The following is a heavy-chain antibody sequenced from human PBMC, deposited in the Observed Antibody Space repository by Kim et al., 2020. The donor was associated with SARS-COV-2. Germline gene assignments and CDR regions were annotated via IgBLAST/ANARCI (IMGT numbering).Heavy chain of an antibody. J-gene: IGHJ2*01. D-gene: IGHD3-22*01. V-gene: IGHV3-13*01. CDR3: ARMVTMIVVDSGYFDL. CDR2: IGTAGDT. CDR1: GFTFSSYD. Sequence: GGSLRLSWAASGFTFSSYDMHWVRQATGKGLEWVSAIGTAGDTYYPGSVKGRFTISRENAKNSLYLQMNSLRAGDTAVYYCARMVTMIVVDSGYFDLWGRGTLVTVSS.